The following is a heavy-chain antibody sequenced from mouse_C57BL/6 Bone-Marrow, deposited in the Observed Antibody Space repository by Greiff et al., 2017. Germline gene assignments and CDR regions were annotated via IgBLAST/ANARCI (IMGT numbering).Heavy chain of an antibody. CDR3: ARGWGYLRSAWFAY. J-gene: IGHJ3*01. CDR1: GYTFTSYW. Sequence: VQLQQPGAELVKPGASVKLSCKASGYTFTSYWMHWVKQRPGQGLEWIGMIHPNSGSTNYNEKFKSKATLTVDKSSSTAYMQRSSLTSEDSAVYYCARGWGYLRSAWFAYWGQGTLVTVSA. V-gene: IGHV1-64*01. CDR2: IHPNSGST. D-gene: IGHD2-3*01.